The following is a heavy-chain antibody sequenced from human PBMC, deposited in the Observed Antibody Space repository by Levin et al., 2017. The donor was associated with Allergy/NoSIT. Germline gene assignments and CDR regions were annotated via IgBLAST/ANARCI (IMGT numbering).Heavy chain of an antibody. V-gene: IGHV2-5*01. CDR2: IYWNDNK. CDR3: AHRRPPYSGSGGYYDYGMDV. D-gene: IGHD6-13*01. Sequence: SLTTSGVGVGWIRQPPGKALEWLALIYWNDNKRYSPSLKSRLTVTKGTSKNQVVLTMTTVDPADTATYYCAHRRPPYSGSGGYYDYGMDVWGQVTTVTVSS. CDR1: SLTTSGVG. J-gene: IGHJ6*02.